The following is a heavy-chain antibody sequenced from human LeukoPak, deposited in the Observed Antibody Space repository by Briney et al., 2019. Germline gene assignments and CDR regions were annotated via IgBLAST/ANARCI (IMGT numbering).Heavy chain of an antibody. CDR3: AWYGVTHGLDV. CDR2: INQDGRDK. V-gene: IGHV3-7*01. CDR1: GFILSNYW. Sequence: GGSLRLSCAPSGFILSNYWVSWVRQAPGKGLEWVANINQDGRDKYYVDSVMGRFTISKANAKNSVYLQMNSLRPEDTAIYYCAWYGVTHGLDVWGEGSTVTASS. D-gene: IGHD3-10*01. J-gene: IGHJ6*04.